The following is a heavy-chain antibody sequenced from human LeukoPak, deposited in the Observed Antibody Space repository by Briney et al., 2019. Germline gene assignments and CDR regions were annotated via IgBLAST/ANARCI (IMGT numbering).Heavy chain of an antibody. CDR1: GGSISSYY. D-gene: IGHD2-15*01. CDR3: ARSPSGGSCCRFDY. Sequence: PSETLSLTCTVSGGSISSYYWSWIRQPAGKGLECIGRIYTSGSTNYNPSLKSRVTMSVDTSKNQFSLKLSSVTAADTAVYYCARSPSGGSCCRFDYWGQGTLVTVSS. J-gene: IGHJ4*02. V-gene: IGHV4-4*07. CDR2: IYTSGST.